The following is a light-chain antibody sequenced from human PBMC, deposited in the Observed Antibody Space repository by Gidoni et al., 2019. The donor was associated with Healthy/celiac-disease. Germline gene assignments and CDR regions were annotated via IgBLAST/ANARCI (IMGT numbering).Light chain of an antibody. Sequence: EIVLTQSPATLSLSPGERATLSCRASQSVSSYLAWYQQKPGQAPRLLIYDASNRATGIPARFSGSGSVTDFTLTIRSLESDDFAVYYCQQRSNWPRAFGQGTKVEIK. CDR3: QQRSNWPRA. CDR1: QSVSSY. J-gene: IGKJ1*01. V-gene: IGKV3-11*01. CDR2: DAS.